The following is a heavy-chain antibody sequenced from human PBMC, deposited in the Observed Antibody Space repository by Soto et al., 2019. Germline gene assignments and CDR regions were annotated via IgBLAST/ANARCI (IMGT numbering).Heavy chain of an antibody. Sequence: GGSLRLSCAASGFTFSSYAMSWVLQAPGKGLEWVSAISGSGGRTYYADSVKGRFTISRDNSKNTLYLQMNSLRAEDTAVYYCARNHRLGYCSSTSCSSPHYYYGMDVWGQGTTVTVSS. CDR3: ARNHRLGYCSSTSCSSPHYYYGMDV. J-gene: IGHJ6*02. CDR2: ISGSGGRT. V-gene: IGHV3-23*01. CDR1: GFTFSSYA. D-gene: IGHD2-2*01.